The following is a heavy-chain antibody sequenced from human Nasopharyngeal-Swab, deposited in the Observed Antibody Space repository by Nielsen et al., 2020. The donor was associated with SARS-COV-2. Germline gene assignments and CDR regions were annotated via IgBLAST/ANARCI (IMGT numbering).Heavy chain of an antibody. CDR2: IRSIPYGATT. Sequence: GESLKISCAASGFAFGSYAMNWVRQAPGKGLKWVSFIRSIPYGATTEYAASVKGRFTFSRDDSKSVVYLQMNSLETEDTAVYYCTRGRRPDANTLYFYMDVWGKGTTVTVSS. CDR1: GFAFGSYA. V-gene: IGHV3-49*04. CDR3: TRGRRPDANTLYFYMDV. J-gene: IGHJ6*03. D-gene: IGHD1-14*01.